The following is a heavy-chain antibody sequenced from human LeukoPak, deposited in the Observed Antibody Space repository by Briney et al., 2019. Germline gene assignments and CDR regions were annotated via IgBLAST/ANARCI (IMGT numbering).Heavy chain of an antibody. D-gene: IGHD2-2*01. V-gene: IGHV3-21*01. CDR1: GVTLSTYS. J-gene: IGHJ5*02. CDR2: ISSSSSYI. CDR3: AGGYCSSTSCYPINWFDP. Sequence: GGSLRLSCAASGVTLSTYSMNWVRQAPGKGLEWVSSISSSSSYIYYADSVKGRFTISRDNAKNSLYLQMNSLRAEDTAVYYCAGGYCSSTSCYPINWFDPWGQGTLVTVSS.